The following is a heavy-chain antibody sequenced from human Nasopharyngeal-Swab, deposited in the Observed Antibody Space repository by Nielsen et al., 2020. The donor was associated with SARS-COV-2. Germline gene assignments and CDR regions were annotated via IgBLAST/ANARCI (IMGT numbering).Heavy chain of an antibody. V-gene: IGHV4-39*01. CDR2: IYYSGST. CDR1: GGSISSSSYY. Sequence: SETLSLTCTVSGGSISSSSYYWGWIRQPPGKGLEWIGSIYYSGSTYYNPSLKSRLTISVDTSKNQFSLNVSSVTAADTAVYYCATQYSGSPYYFDYWGQGTLVTVSS. J-gene: IGHJ4*02. D-gene: IGHD1-26*01. CDR3: ATQYSGSPYYFDY.